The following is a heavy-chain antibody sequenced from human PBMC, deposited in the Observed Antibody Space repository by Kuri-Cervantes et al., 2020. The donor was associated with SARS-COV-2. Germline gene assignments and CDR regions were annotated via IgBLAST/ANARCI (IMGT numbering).Heavy chain of an antibody. V-gene: IGHV3-30*18. CDR2: ISYEGKIQ. CDR3: AKEITQYTSNWGFDY. CDR1: AFTFSNYG. D-gene: IGHD7-27*01. J-gene: IGHJ4*02. Sequence: GESLKISCAASAFTFSNYGMQWVRQAPGRGLEWLAVISYEGKIQRYADSVKGRFTISRDNAKNMLYLQMDSLREEDTAVYYCAKEITQYTSNWGFDYWGQGTLVTVSS.